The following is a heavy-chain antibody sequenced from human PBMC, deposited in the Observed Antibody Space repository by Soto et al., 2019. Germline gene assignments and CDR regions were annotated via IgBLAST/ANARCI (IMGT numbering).Heavy chain of an antibody. CDR3: AKDLQLSLDY. CDR2: ISYDGSNK. V-gene: IGHV3-30*18. Sequence: VQLVESGGGVVQPGRSLRLSCAASGFTFSSYGMHWVRQAPGKGLEWVAVISYDGSNKYYADSVKGRFTISRDNSKNTLYLQMNSLRAEDTAVYYCAKDLQLSLDYWGQGTLVTVSS. D-gene: IGHD1-1*01. CDR1: GFTFSSYG. J-gene: IGHJ4*02.